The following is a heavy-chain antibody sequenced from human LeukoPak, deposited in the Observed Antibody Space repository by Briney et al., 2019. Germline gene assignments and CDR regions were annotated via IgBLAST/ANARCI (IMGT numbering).Heavy chain of an antibody. CDR2: IYPGDSDT. J-gene: IGHJ6*02. V-gene: IGHV5-51*01. Sequence: GESLQISCKGSGYRFTSYWIGWVRQMPGKSLVWMGIIYPGDSDTRYSPSFQGQVTISADESISTAYLQWSSLKASDTAMYYCARQNTRSSSLYYYYGMDVWGQGTTVTGSS. CDR1: GYRFTSYW. CDR3: ARQNTRSSSLYYYYGMDV. D-gene: IGHD6-6*01.